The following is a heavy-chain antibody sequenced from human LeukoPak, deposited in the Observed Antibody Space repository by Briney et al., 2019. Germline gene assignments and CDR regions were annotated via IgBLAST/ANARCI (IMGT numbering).Heavy chain of an antibody. Sequence: ASVKVSCKASGYIFSNYGITWVRQAPRHGLEWMGWISGHSGNTNYAQKFQDRATMTADTSTSTAYMELRSLRFDDTAVYYCARDFAWGSGGAPIDDNWLDSWGQGILVTVSS. CDR3: ARDFAWGSGGAPIDDNWLDS. CDR2: ISGHSGNT. J-gene: IGHJ5*01. D-gene: IGHD7-27*01. CDR1: GYIFSNYG. V-gene: IGHV1-18*01.